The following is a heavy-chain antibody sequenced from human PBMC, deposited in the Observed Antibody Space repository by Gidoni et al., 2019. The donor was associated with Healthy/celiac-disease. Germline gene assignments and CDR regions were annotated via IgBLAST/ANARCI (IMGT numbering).Heavy chain of an antibody. CDR3: TTDLEADSPASVDLR. CDR2: IKSKTDGGTT. J-gene: IGHJ4*02. V-gene: IGHV3-15*07. CDR1: GFTFSNAW. Sequence: EVQLVESGGGLVKPGGSLRLSCAASGFTFSNAWMNWVRQAPGKGLEWVGRIKSKTDGGTTDYAAPVKGRFTISRDDSKNTLYLQMNSLKTEDTAVYYCTTDLEADSPASVDLRWGQGTLVTVSS. D-gene: IGHD1-1*01.